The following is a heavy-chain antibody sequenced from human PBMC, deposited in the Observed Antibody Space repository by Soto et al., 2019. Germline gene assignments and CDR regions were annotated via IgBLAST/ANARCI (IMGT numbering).Heavy chain of an antibody. CDR3: ASNVYGDYVGYYGMDV. Sequence: PSETLSLTCTVSGGSISSYYWSWIRQPPGKGLEWIGYIYYSGSTNYNPSLKSLVTISVDTSKNQFSLKLSSVTAADTAVYYCASNVYGDYVGYYGMDVWGQGTTVTVSS. CDR2: IYYSGST. D-gene: IGHD4-17*01. J-gene: IGHJ6*02. V-gene: IGHV4-59*01. CDR1: GGSISSYY.